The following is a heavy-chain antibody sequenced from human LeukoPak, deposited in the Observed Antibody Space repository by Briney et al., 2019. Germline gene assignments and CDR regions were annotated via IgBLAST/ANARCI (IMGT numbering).Heavy chain of an antibody. Sequence: SETLSLTCTVSGGSISSNSYYWGWIRQPPGKGLEWIGSINYIGSTSYNPSLKSRVTISIDTSKNQFSLRLSSVTAADTAVYYCARDHPDSSGAHSPLDAFDIWGQGTMVTVSP. CDR1: GGSISSNSYY. D-gene: IGHD3-22*01. J-gene: IGHJ3*02. CDR3: ARDHPDSSGAHSPLDAFDI. V-gene: IGHV4-39*07. CDR2: INYIGST.